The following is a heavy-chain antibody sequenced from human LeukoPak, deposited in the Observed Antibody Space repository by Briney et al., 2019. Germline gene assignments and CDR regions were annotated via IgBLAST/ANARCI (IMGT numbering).Heavy chain of an antibody. V-gene: IGHV3-13*01. CDR3: ARWSTLYGMDV. D-gene: IGHD3-16*01. CDR2: IGTAGDT. J-gene: IGHJ6*02. CDR1: GFTFSSYD. Sequence: GGSLRLSCAASGFTFSSYDMHWVRQATGKGLEWASAIGTAGDTYYPGSVKGRFTISRENAKNSLYLQMNSLRAGDTAVYYCARWSTLYGMDVWGQGTTVTVSS.